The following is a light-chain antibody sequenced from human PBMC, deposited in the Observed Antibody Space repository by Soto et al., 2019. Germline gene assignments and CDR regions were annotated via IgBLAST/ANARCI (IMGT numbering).Light chain of an antibody. CDR3: QQYNNWPSRT. J-gene: IGKJ1*01. Sequence: DIQMTQSPSSLSASVGDRVTITCRARQNINSYLNWYQQKPGKAPKLLIYAASSLQSGVPSRFSGSGSGTEFTLTISSLQAEDVAVYYCQQYNNWPSRTFGQGTKVDIK. CDR1: QNINSY. CDR2: AAS. V-gene: IGKV1-39*01.